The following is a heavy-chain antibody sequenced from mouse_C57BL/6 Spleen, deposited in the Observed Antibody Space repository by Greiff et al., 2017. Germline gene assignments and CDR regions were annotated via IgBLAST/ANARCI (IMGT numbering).Heavy chain of an antibody. CDR1: GYTFTDYY. V-gene: IGHV1-19*01. Sequence: VQLQQSGPVLVKPGASVKMSCKASGYTFTDYYMNWVKQSHGKSLEWIGVINPYNGGTSYNQKFKGKATLTVDKSSSTAYMELNSLTSEDSAVYYCARFYYDYDDAMDYWGQGTSVTVSS. CDR3: ARFYYDYDDAMDY. CDR2: INPYNGGT. J-gene: IGHJ4*01. D-gene: IGHD2-4*01.